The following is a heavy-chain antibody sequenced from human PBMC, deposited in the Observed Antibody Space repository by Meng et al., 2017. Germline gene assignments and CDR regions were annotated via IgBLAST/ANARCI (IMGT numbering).Heavy chain of an antibody. V-gene: IGHV4-34*01. D-gene: IGHD3-22*01. CDR3: ARVPRATMIVDGTNFNFDY. Sequence: WGEVLLKRSDAQTPACAVYGWCCSGDYWSRSRQPPGTGLEWIEEINHSGCINSNPSIKSRVTISVDTSKNQFTLKLSSVTAADTAVYYCARVPRATMIVDGTNFNFDYWGQGTLVTVSS. CDR1: GWCCSGDY. CDR2: INHSGCI. J-gene: IGHJ4*02.